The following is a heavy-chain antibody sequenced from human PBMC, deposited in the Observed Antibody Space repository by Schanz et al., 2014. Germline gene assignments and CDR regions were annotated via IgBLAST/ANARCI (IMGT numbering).Heavy chain of an antibody. CDR3: ARAHGNNWYGKGLDY. D-gene: IGHD1-1*01. V-gene: IGHV3-23*01. Sequence: EVQLLESGGGLVRPGGSLRLSCAASGFTFSNYAMSWVRQAPGKGLEWVSGFIVDSGNTYYAGSVKGRFSISRDYSKNTLYLQMNSLRADDTAVYVCARAHGNNWYGKGLDYWGQGNQVTVSS. J-gene: IGHJ4*02. CDR2: FIVDSGNT. CDR1: GFTFSNYA.